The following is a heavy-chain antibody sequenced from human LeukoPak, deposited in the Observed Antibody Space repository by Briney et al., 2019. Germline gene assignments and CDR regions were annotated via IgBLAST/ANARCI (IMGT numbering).Heavy chain of an antibody. Sequence: PSETLSLTCTVSGGSISSYYWSWIRQPPGKGLEWIGYIYYSGSTSYNPSLKSRVTISVDTSKNQFSLKLSSVTAADTAVYYCARGSSRFDPWGQGTLVTVSS. D-gene: IGHD6-13*01. V-gene: IGHV4-59*01. CDR3: ARGSSRFDP. CDR2: IYYSGST. CDR1: GGSISSYY. J-gene: IGHJ5*02.